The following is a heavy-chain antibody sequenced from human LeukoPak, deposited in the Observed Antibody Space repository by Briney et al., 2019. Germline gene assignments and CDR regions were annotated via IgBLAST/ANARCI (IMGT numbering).Heavy chain of an antibody. CDR2: INPNSGDT. CDR3: ARDTLAARPLDY. V-gene: IGHV1-2*02. CDR1: GYTFTGYY. J-gene: IGHJ4*02. D-gene: IGHD6-6*01. Sequence: ASVKVSCKASGYTFTGYYMHWVRQAPGQGLEWMGWINPNSGDTNYAQKFQGRVTMTRDTSISTAYMELSRLRSDDTAVYYCARDTLAARPLDYWGQGTLVTVSS.